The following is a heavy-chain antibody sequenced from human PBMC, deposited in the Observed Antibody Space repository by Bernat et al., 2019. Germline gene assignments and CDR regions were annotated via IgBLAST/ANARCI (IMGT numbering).Heavy chain of an antibody. D-gene: IGHD7-27*01. CDR3: VGDNTNWAFDC. Sequence: EVQLVESGGGVIQPGGSLRLSCAPSGFTFNAYAMHWVRQAPGTGLEWVSPISHDSSGTSYADSVKGRFTISRDNIKNSLYLQMNRLRDEDTALYYCVGDNTNWAFDCWGRGTLVTVSS. V-gene: IGHV3-43*02. CDR2: ISHDSSGT. J-gene: IGHJ4*02. CDR1: GFTFNAYA.